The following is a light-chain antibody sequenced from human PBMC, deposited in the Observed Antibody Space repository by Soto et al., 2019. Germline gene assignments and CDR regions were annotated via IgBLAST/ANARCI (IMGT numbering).Light chain of an antibody. CDR1: QSISSW. CDR2: DAS. V-gene: IGKV1-5*01. J-gene: IGKJ3*01. Sequence: IQMTQSPSTLSASVGDRVTITCRASQSISSWLAWYQQKPGKAPKLLIYDASSLESGVPSRFSGSGSGTEFTLTISSLQPDDFATYYCQHYNSYLFTFGPGTKVDIK. CDR3: QHYNSYLFT.